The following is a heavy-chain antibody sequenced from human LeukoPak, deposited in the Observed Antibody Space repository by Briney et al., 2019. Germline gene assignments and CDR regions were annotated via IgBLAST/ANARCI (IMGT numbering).Heavy chain of an antibody. CDR1: GGTFSSYT. CDR2: INPILGIA. Sequence: ASVKVSCKASGGTFSSYTISWVRQAPGQGLEWMGRINPILGIANYAQKFQGRVTITADKSTSTAYMELSSLRSEDTAVYYCARGRYAAAAFDYWGQGTLVTVSS. CDR3: ARGRYAAAAFDY. D-gene: IGHD2-2*01. V-gene: IGHV1-69*02. J-gene: IGHJ4*02.